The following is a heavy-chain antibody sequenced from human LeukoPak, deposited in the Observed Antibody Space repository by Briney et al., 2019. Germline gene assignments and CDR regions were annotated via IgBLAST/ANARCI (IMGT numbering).Heavy chain of an antibody. CDR1: EYTFTGYY. CDR3: AREVAARHGVIDY. J-gene: IGHJ4*02. V-gene: IGHV1-2*02. D-gene: IGHD6-6*01. CDR2: INPNSGGT. Sequence: ASVKVSCKASEYTFTGYYIHWVRQAPGQGLEWMGWINPNSGGTNYAQKFQGRVTMTRDTSIDTAYMELRRLRSDDTAVYYCAREVAARHGVIDYWGQGTLVTVSS.